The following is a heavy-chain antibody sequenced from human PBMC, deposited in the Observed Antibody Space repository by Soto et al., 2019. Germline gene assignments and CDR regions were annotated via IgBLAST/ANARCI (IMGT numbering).Heavy chain of an antibody. CDR2: IYNTGST. CDR3: ARDLWGYCGTDCYPLDV. Sequence: SETLSLTCSVSGGSISTSSYYWGWIRQPPGKGLEWIGSIYNTGSTVYNPFFKSRVTISVDTSKNQFSLKLNSVTAADTAVYYCARDLWGYCGTDCYPLDVWGQGTTVTVSS. D-gene: IGHD2-21*02. V-gene: IGHV4-39*07. J-gene: IGHJ6*02. CDR1: GGSISTSSYY.